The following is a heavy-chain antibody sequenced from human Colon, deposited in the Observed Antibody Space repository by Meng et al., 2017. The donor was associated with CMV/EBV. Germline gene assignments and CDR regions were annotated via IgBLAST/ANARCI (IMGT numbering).Heavy chain of an antibody. V-gene: IGHV1-69*12. J-gene: IGHJ5*02. Sequence: QVQLGQAGAEVKKPGSSVEVSCKGSGCTFDTSTFNRGRPAPGQGLEWMGGIIPMFGSPSYSQKFRGRVTITADELEVNSLRSEDTAVYYCARGKQAGFDLWGQGTLVTVSS. D-gene: IGHD6-13*01. CDR1: GCTFDTST. CDR3: ARGKQAGFDL. CDR2: IIPMFGSP.